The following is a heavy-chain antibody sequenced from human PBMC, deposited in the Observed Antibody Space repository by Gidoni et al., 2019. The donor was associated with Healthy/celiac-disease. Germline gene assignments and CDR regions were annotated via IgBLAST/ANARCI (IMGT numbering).Heavy chain of an antibody. CDR3: AKAQDYYYDSSGYFDY. V-gene: IGHV3-23*01. Sequence: EVQLLESGGGLVQPGGSLRLSCAASGFTFSSYAMSWVRQAPGKGLEWVSAISGSGGSTYYADSVKGRFTISRDNSKNTLYLQMNSLRAEDTAVYYCAKAQDYYYDSSGYFDYWGQGTLVTVSS. CDR2: ISGSGGST. CDR1: GFTFSSYA. D-gene: IGHD3-22*01. J-gene: IGHJ4*02.